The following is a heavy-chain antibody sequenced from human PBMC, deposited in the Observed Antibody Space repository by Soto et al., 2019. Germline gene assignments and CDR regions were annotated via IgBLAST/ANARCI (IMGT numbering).Heavy chain of an antibody. CDR1: GGSFSGYY. Sequence: QVQLQQWGAGLLKPSETLSLTCAVYGGSFSGYYWSWIRQPPGKGQEWIGDITHNGTTNYSPSLKSRLTISVDTSKNQFSLKPNSATDADTGLYYCARGRPPPGYCGSTNCYDGPPFEPWGQGTLVTVSS. CDR3: ARGRPPPGYCGSTNCYDGPPFEP. J-gene: IGHJ5*02. CDR2: ITHNGTT. D-gene: IGHD2-2*01. V-gene: IGHV4-34*02.